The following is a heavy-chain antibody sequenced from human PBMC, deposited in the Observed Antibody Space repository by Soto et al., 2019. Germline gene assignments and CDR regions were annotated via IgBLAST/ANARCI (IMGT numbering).Heavy chain of an antibody. CDR3: ATDDYGIFPY. J-gene: IGHJ4*02. V-gene: IGHV1-2*02. CDR1: GYTFTTYY. D-gene: IGHD3-10*01. Sequence: HVQLVQSGTEVKKPGASVRISCMGSGYTFTTYYIHWVRQAPGQGLEWMGWIDPRSGGTVYEQKFQGRVTMTRDTSISTVYMALSGLTSDDTALYYCATDDYGIFPYWGQGSLVTVSS. CDR2: IDPRSGGT.